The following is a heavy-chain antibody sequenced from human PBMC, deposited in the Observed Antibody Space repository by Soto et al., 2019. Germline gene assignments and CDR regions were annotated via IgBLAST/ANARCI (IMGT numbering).Heavy chain of an antibody. V-gene: IGHV1-69*13. CDR2: IIPIFGTA. Sequence: ASVKVSCKASGGTFSSYAISWVRQAPGQGLEWMGGIIPIFGTANYAQKFQGRVTITADESTSTAYMELSSLRSEDTAVYYCARDDRIAVAGTYYYYGMDVWGQGTTVTVSS. J-gene: IGHJ6*02. D-gene: IGHD6-19*01. CDR1: GGTFSSYA. CDR3: ARDDRIAVAGTYYYYGMDV.